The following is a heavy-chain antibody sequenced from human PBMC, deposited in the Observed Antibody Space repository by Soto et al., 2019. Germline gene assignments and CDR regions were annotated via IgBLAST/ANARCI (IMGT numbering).Heavy chain of an antibody. V-gene: IGHV4-59*02. CDR2: FYYSGST. Sequence: QVQLQESGPGLVKPSETLSLTCTVSGGSVTSYYWSWIRQPPGKGLEWIGYFYYSGSTHYSPSLKSRVTISVDTSTNQFSPKLSSVTAADTAVYYCARGGDDYSTSWYLYWGQGTLVTVSS. J-gene: IGHJ4*02. CDR1: GGSVTSYY. D-gene: IGHD6-13*01. CDR3: ARGGDDYSTSWYLY.